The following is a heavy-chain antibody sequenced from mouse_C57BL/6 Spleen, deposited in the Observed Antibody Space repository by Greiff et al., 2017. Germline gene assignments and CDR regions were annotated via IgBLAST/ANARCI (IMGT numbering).Heavy chain of an antibody. V-gene: IGHV1-81*01. J-gene: IGHJ4*01. D-gene: IGHD2-4*01. CDR2: IYPRSGNT. Sequence: VKLMESGAELARPGASVKLSCKASGYTFTSYGISWVKQRTGQGLEWIGEIYPRSGNTYYNEKFKGKATLTADKSSSTAYMELRSLTSEDSAVYFCAREGDYDDPYAMDYWGQGTSVTVSS. CDR3: AREGDYDDPYAMDY. CDR1: GYTFTSYG.